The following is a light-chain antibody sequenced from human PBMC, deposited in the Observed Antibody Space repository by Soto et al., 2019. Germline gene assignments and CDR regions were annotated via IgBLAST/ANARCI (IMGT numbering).Light chain of an antibody. CDR3: QSYDSSLSARV. V-gene: IGLV1-40*01. CDR1: SSNIGAGYD. J-gene: IGLJ2*01. CDR2: GYN. Sequence: QSVLTQPPSVSGAPGQRVTISCTGSSSNIGAGYDVHWYQQLPGTAPKLLVYGYNNRPSGVPDRFSVSKSGTSASLTITGLQTEAEADYYCQSYDSSLSARVFGGGTKLTVL.